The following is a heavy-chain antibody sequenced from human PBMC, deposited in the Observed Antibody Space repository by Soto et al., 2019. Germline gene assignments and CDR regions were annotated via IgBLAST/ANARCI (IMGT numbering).Heavy chain of an antibody. CDR2: ISWNSGSI. CDR1: GFTFDDYA. Sequence: QSGGSLRLSCAASGFTFDDYAMHWVRPAPGKGLEWVSGISWNSGSIGYAESVKGRFTISRDNAKNSLYLQMNSLRAEDTALYYCAKDRSPYYYDSSGYYSTSALAPRGMDVWGQGTTVTVSS. D-gene: IGHD3-22*01. CDR3: AKDRSPYYYDSSGYYSTSALAPRGMDV. J-gene: IGHJ6*02. V-gene: IGHV3-9*01.